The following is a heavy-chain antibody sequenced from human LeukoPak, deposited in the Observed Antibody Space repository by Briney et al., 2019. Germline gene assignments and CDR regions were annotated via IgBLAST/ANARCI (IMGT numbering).Heavy chain of an antibody. CDR2: INQDGSEK. Sequence: GGSLRLSCAASGFIFSNFWICWVRQAPGKGLEWVANINQDGSEKYFVDSVKGRFTISRDNPKNSLFLQMNSLRAEDTAVYYCARRQAVAFDYWGQGTLVTVSS. CDR1: GFIFSNFW. CDR3: ARRQAVAFDY. V-gene: IGHV3-7*03. D-gene: IGHD6-19*01. J-gene: IGHJ4*02.